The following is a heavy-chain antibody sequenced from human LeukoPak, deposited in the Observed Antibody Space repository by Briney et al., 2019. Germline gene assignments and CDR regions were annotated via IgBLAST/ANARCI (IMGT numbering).Heavy chain of an antibody. V-gene: IGHV4-39*01. D-gene: IGHD6-19*01. J-gene: IGHJ6*03. Sequence: SETLSLTCTVSGGSISSSSYYWGWIRQPPGKGLEWIGSIYYSGSTYYNPSLKSRVTISVDTSKNQFSLKLSSVTAADTAVYYCARHRQWLAHYYYYYMDVWGKGTTVTVSS. CDR2: IYYSGST. CDR1: GGSISSSSYY. CDR3: ARHRQWLAHYYYYYMDV.